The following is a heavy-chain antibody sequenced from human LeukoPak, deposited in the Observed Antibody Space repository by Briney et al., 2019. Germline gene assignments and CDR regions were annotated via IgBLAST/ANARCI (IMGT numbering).Heavy chain of an antibody. CDR3: ARRSPGSRWGFDT. V-gene: IGHV5-51*01. CDR2: IYPGDSDT. Sequence: GESLNISCKGLGYTFNTYWIAWVRQMPGKGLEWMGIIYPGDSDTTYSPSFQGQVTISADKSISTAYLQWSSLQASDTAMYYCARRSPGSRWGFDTSGQGTLVTVS. J-gene: IGHJ5*02. CDR1: GYTFNTYW. D-gene: IGHD3-10*01.